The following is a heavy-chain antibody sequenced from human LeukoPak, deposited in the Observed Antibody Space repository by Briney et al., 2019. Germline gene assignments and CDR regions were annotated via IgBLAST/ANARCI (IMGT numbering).Heavy chain of an antibody. J-gene: IGHJ6*03. V-gene: IGHV4-39*07. CDR1: GGSISSRSHY. Sequence: PSETLSLTCNVFGGSISSRSHYWGWIRQPPGKGLEWIGSVYYSGTTYDHPSLKSRVSISVDTSKDQMSLRLSSVTAADTAVYYCARLTTDDFWSGCYYYMDVWGKGTTVIVSS. D-gene: IGHD3-3*01. CDR3: ARLTTDDFWSGCYYYMDV. CDR2: VYYSGTT.